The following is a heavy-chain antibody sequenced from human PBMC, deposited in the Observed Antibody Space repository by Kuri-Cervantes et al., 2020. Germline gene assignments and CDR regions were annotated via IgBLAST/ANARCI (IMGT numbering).Heavy chain of an antibody. CDR1: GGSISSYD. Sequence: GSLRLSCTVSGGSISSYDWTWIRQSPGKGLECIGHIFYSGSTNYNPSLKSRVTISVDTSKNQFSLKLSSVTAADTAVYYCARALRYYDSSGYYMKRPASWFDPWGQGTLVTVSS. V-gene: IGHV4-59*12. CDR2: IFYSGST. D-gene: IGHD3-22*01. CDR3: ARALRYYDSSGYYMKRPASWFDP. J-gene: IGHJ5*02.